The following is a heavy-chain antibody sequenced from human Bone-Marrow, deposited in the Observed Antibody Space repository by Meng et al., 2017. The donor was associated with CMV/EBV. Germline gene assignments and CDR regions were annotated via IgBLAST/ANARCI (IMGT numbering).Heavy chain of an antibody. CDR1: GFTFSSYG. CDR3: AKDRYRSQLPPYYGMAV. V-gene: IGHV3-30*02. CDR2: IRYDGSNK. J-gene: IGHJ6*02. Sequence: GGSLRLSCAASGFTFSSYGMHWVRQAPGKGLEWVAFIRYDGSNKYYADSVKGRFTISRDNSKNTLYLQMNSLRAEDTAVYYCAKDRYRSQLPPYYGMAVWGQGTTVTFSS. D-gene: IGHD2-2*01.